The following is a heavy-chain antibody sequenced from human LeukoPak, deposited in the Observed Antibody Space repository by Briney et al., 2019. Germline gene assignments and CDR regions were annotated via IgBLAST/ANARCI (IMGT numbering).Heavy chain of an antibody. CDR2: ISDSGGRT. CDR3: AKRGVVIRVILVGFHKEAYYFDS. CDR1: GLTLSNYG. D-gene: IGHD3-10*01. V-gene: IGHV3-23*01. Sequence: HSGGSLRLSCAVSGLTLSNYGMSWVRQPPGKGLEWVAGISDSGGRTNYASSVKGRFTISRDNPKNTLYLQMNSLRAEDTAVYFCAKRGVVIRVILVGFHKEAYYFDSWGQGALVTVSS. J-gene: IGHJ4*02.